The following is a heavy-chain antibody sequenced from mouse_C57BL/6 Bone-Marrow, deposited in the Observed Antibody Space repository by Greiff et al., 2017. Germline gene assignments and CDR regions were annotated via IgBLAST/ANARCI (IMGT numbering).Heavy chain of an antibody. Sequence: EVKVVESGGDFVKPGGSLKLSCAASGFTFSSYGMSWVRQTPDKRLEWVATISSGGSYTYYLDSVKGRFTISRANAKNALYLQMSSRKSEDTAMCYCAGRGGTWFAYWGQGTLVTVSA. CDR2: ISSGGSYT. CDR3: AGRGGTWFAY. CDR1: GFTFSSYG. J-gene: IGHJ3*01. V-gene: IGHV5-6*02.